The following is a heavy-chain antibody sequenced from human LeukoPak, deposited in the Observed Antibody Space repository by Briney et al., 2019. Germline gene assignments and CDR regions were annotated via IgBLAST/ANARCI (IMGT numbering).Heavy chain of an antibody. CDR1: GGSISSSSYY. CDR2: IYYSGST. Sequence: SETLSLTCTVSGGSISSSSYYWGWIRQPPGKGLEWIGSIYYSGSTYYNPSLKSRVTISVDTSKNQFSLKLSSVTAADTAVYYCARLGSNGDYCDSSGYPLEDYWGQGTLVTVSS. J-gene: IGHJ4*02. D-gene: IGHD3-22*01. CDR3: ARLGSNGDYCDSSGYPLEDY. V-gene: IGHV4-39*01.